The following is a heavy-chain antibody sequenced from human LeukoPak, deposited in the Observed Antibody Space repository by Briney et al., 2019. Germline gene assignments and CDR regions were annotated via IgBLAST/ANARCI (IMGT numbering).Heavy chain of an antibody. V-gene: IGHV1-18*01. CDR1: GGTFSSYA. CDR2: ISAYNGNT. D-gene: IGHD5-18*01. Sequence: ASVKVSCKASGGTFSSYAISWVRQAPGQGLEWMGWISAYNGNTNYAQKLQGRVTMTTDTSTSTAYMELRSLRSDDAAVYYCASNVDTAMVKPLTYRGQGTLVTVSS. CDR3: ASNVDTAMVKPLTY. J-gene: IGHJ4*02.